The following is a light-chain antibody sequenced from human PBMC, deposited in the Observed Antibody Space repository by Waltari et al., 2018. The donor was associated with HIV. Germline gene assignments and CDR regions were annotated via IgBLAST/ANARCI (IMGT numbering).Light chain of an antibody. CDR2: EGS. CDR1: SSDVGRYNL. V-gene: IGLV2-23*01. CDR3: CSYAGSSTPV. Sequence: QSALTQPASVSGSPGQSITISCTGTSSDVGRYNLVSWYQQHPGKAPKLMIYEGSKRPSGVSNLFSGSKSGNTASLTISGLQAEDEADYYCCSYAGSSTPVFGGGTKLTGL. J-gene: IGLJ2*01.